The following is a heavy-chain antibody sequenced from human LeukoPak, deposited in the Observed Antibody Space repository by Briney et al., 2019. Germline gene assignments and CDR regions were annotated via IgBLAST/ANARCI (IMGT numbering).Heavy chain of an antibody. CDR1: GGTFSSYA. D-gene: IGHD5-12*01. CDR2: NVPIFGSA. V-gene: IGHV1-69*13. J-gene: IGHJ5*02. Sequence: GASVKVSCKASGGTFSSYAISWVRQAPGQGLEWMGGNVPIFGSANYAQKFQGRVTITADESTTTAYMELTGLRSEDTAVYYCAKDEGVANRWFDPWGQGTLVTVSS. CDR3: AKDEGVANRWFDP.